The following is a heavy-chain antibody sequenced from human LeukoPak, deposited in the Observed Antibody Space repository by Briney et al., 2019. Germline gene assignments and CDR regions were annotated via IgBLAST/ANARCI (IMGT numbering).Heavy chain of an antibody. CDR1: GYTFGSYG. D-gene: IGHD6-19*01. Sequence: ASVKVSCKASGYTFGSYGVSWVRQAPGQGLEWMAWISPYNGNTNYAQKFQGRVTMTTDTSTSTAYMELRSLRADDTAVYYCARDSASVWPGSSGWSNWFDPWGQGTLVTVSS. J-gene: IGHJ5*02. V-gene: IGHV1-18*01. CDR2: ISPYNGNT. CDR3: ARDSASVWPGSSGWSNWFDP.